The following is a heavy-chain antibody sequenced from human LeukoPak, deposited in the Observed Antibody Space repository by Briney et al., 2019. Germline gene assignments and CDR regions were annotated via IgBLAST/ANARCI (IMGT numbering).Heavy chain of an antibody. CDR1: GGSISSSSYY. D-gene: IGHD1-1*01. V-gene: IGHV4-39*07. CDR2: IYYSGST. Sequence: SETLSLTCTVSGGSISSSSYYWGWIRQPPGKGLEWIGSIYYSGSTYYNPSLKSRVTISVDTSKNQFSLKLSSVTAADTAVYYCARVWKTYSYLDYWGQGTLVTVSS. J-gene: IGHJ4*02. CDR3: ARVWKTYSYLDY.